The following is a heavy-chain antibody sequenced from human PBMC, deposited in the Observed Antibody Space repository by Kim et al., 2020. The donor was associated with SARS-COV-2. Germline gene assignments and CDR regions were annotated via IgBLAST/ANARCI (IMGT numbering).Heavy chain of an antibody. D-gene: IGHD2-2*01. J-gene: IGHJ4*02. Sequence: GGSLRLSCAASGFTFSSYSMNWVRQAPGKGLEWVSSISSSSSYIYYADSVKGRFTISRDNAKNSLYLQMNSLRAEDTAVYYCAREGGDCSSTSCYWAPDYWGQGTLVTVSS. CDR3: AREGGDCSSTSCYWAPDY. V-gene: IGHV3-21*01. CDR2: ISSSSSYI. CDR1: GFTFSSYS.